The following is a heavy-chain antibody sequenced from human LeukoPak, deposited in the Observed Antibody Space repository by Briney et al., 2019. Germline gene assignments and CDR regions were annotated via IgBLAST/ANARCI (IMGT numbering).Heavy chain of an antibody. CDR3: ARDRGGSYSAIDY. V-gene: IGHV3-48*04. CDR1: GFTFSSYS. CDR2: ISSSSSTI. J-gene: IGHJ4*02. Sequence: GGSLRLSCAASGFTFSSYSMNWVRQAPGQGLEWVSFISSSSSTIYYADSVKGRFTISRDNAKNSLYLQMNSLRAEDTAVYYCARDRGGSYSAIDYWGQGTLVTVSS. D-gene: IGHD1-26*01.